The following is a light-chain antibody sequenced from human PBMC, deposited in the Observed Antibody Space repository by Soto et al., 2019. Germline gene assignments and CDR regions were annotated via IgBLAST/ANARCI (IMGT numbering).Light chain of an antibody. V-gene: IGKV1-5*01. J-gene: IGKJ2*01. CDR3: QQYDTYSYT. Sequence: DIQMTQSPSTLSASIGDRVTITCRASQSINSWLAWYQQKPGKAPKLLIYDASNLASGVPSRFSGSGSGTEFTLVIRSLQPGDFATYYCQQYDTYSYTFGQGTKLEI. CDR2: DAS. CDR1: QSINSW.